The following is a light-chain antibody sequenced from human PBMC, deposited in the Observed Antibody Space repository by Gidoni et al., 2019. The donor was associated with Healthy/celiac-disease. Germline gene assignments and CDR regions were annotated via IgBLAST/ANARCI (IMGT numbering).Light chain of an antibody. CDR2: AAS. CDR3: QQANSFPFT. V-gene: IGKV1-12*02. J-gene: IGKJ3*01. CDR1: QGISW. Sequence: DIQMTQSPSSVSASVGDRVTITCRASQGISWFAWYQQKPGKAPKLLIYAASSLQSGVPSRFSGSGSGTDFTLTISSLQPEDFATYYCQQANSFPFTFGPGTKVDIK.